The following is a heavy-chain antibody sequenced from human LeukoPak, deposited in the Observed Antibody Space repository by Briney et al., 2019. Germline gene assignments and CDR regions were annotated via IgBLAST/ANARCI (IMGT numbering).Heavy chain of an antibody. V-gene: IGHV4-61*05. CDR3: ARRWVYDKRAFDA. CDR1: GGSISSSSYY. D-gene: IGHD3-16*01. J-gene: IGHJ3*01. Sequence: SETLFLTCTVSGGSISSSSYYWGWIRQPPGKGLEWIGYIYYTGTTDSNPSLKSRVTISLDTSKNQFSLNLSSVTAADTAVYYCARRWVYDKRAFDAWGQGTMVTLSS. CDR2: IYYTGTT.